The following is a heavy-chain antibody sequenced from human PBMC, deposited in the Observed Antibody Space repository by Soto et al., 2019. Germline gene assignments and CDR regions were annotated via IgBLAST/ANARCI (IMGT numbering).Heavy chain of an antibody. CDR3: ARDRLAAYYYYGMDV. V-gene: IGHV3-30-3*01. CDR2: ISYDGSNK. CDR1: GFTFSSYA. Sequence: GGSLRLSCAASGFTFSSYAMHWVRQAPGKGLEWVAVISYDGSNKYYADSVKGRFTISRDNSKNTLYLQMNSLRAEDTAVYYCARDRLAAYYYYGMDVWGQGTTVTVSS. D-gene: IGHD6-25*01. J-gene: IGHJ6*02.